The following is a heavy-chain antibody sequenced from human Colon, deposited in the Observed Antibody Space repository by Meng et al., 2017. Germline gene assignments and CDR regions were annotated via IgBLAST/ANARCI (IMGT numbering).Heavy chain of an antibody. V-gene: IGHV3-21*01. CDR2: ITGSSSYT. Sequence: GGSLRLSCAASGFTFSGYTMTWVRQAPGKGLEWVSSITGSSSYTFYADSVKGRFTISRDNAANSLSLQVKTLRAEDTAVYYCAKGQYRGFDLYFDFWGQGTRVTGSS. CDR3: AKGQYRGFDLYFDF. J-gene: IGHJ4*02. CDR1: GFTFSGYT. D-gene: IGHD5-12*01.